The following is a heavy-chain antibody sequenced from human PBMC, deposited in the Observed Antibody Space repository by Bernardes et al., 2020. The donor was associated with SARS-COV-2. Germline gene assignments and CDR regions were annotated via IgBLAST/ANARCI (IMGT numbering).Heavy chain of an antibody. J-gene: IGHJ4*02. D-gene: IGHD5-12*01. CDR2: IGHDGNYK. Sequence: GGSLRLSCEASGFIFSVFGMHWVRQAPGKGLEWVAVIGHDGNYKYYEDSVRGRFTIARDNSKNTVFLQMNSLRPEDTAVYYCARDFPGGYERGEFDYWGQGTLVTVSS. CDR1: GFIFSVFG. CDR3: ARDFPGGYERGEFDY. V-gene: IGHV3-33*01.